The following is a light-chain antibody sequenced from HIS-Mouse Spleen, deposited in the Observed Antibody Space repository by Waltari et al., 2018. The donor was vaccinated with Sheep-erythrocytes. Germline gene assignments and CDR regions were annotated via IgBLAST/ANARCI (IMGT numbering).Light chain of an antibody. CDR1: SSDAGGSNY. J-gene: IGLJ1*01. V-gene: IGLV2-11*01. Sequence: QSALTQPRSVSGSPGQSVTISCTGPSSDAGGSNYVSWYQQHPGKAPQLMIYDVSKRPSGVPDRFSGSKSGNTASLTISGLQAEDEADYYCCSYAGSYNYVFGTGTKVTVL. CDR2: DVS. CDR3: CSYAGSYNYV.